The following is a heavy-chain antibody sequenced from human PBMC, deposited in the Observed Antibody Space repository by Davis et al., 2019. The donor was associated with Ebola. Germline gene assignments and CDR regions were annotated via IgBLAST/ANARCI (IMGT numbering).Heavy chain of an antibody. CDR3: AKSFLITGSHMSEFRGVDY. Sequence: PGGSLRLSCAVSGLRFSDAWVTWVRQAPGKGLEWVSSISAGGTAPYYADSVKGRFTISRDNSKNTLSLHMDSLRADDTAVYYCAKSFLITGSHMSEFRGVDYWGQGTVVTVSS. V-gene: IGHV3-23*01. D-gene: IGHD2-8*02. J-gene: IGHJ4*02. CDR2: ISAGGTAP. CDR1: GLRFSDA.